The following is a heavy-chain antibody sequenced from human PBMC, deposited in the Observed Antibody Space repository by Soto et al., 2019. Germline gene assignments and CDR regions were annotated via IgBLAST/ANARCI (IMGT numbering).Heavy chain of an antibody. D-gene: IGHD3-10*01. CDR3: VRQGFGALHGLVDV. CDR1: GDSVSSYK. CDR2: IDNNGGT. J-gene: IGHJ6*02. V-gene: IGHV4-59*08. Sequence: QVQLQESGPGLVKPSETLSLTCTVSGDSVSSYKWSWIRQTPGKGLEWIGYIDNNGGTSYNPSLRSRVTTSVTTSTKQFSLRLNSVTAADTAVYYGVRQGFGALHGLVDVWGQGTTVTVSS.